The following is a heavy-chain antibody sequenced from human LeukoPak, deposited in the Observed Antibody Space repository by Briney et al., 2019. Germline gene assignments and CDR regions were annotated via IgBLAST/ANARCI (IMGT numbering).Heavy chain of an antibody. CDR3: ARGGGGNFDY. Sequence: PGGSLRLSCAASGFTFSSYSMNWVRQAPGKGLEWVSRINSDGSSTSYADSVEGRFTISRDNAKNTLYLQMNSLRAEDTAVYYCARGGGGNFDYWGRGTLVTVSS. V-gene: IGHV3-74*01. D-gene: IGHD2-15*01. CDR1: GFTFSSYS. CDR2: INSDGSST. J-gene: IGHJ4*02.